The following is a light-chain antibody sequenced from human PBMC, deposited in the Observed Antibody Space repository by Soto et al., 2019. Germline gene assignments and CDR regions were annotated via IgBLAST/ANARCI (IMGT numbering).Light chain of an antibody. CDR1: NSNIGFYNF. CDR2: DVN. J-gene: IGLJ1*01. CDR3: CSYAGTYNYV. Sequence: ALTQPRSVSGSPGQSVTISCTGTNSNIGFYNFVSCYQQHPDKAPHLVIYDVNKRPSGVPDRFSGSKSGNTASLTISGLQADDEAEYYCCSYAGTYNYVFGIGTKLTVL. V-gene: IGLV2-11*01.